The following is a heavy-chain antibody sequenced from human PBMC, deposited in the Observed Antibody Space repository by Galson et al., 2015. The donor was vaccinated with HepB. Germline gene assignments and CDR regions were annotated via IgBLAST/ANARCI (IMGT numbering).Heavy chain of an antibody. V-gene: IGHV1-18*04. J-gene: IGHJ4*02. CDR3: ARGREQLVPQE. CDR1: GYRFTRYG. D-gene: IGHD6-6*01. Sequence: SVKVSCKASGYRFTRYGISWVRHAPGQGLEWMGWISTYSGNTTYAQKLQGRVTMSTDTSTSTAYMELRSLRSDDTAVYYCARGREQLVPQEWGQGTLVTVSS. CDR2: ISTYSGNT.